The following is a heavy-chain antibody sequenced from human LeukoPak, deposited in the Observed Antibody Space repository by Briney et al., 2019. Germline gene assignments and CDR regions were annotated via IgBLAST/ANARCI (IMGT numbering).Heavy chain of an antibody. Sequence: SVKVSCKASGGTFSSYAISWVRQAPGQGLEWMGIINPSGGSTSYAQKFQGRVTITADKSTSTAYMELSSLRSEDTAVYYCARDLGSYDSSGYPYSTFDYWGQGTLVTVSS. CDR1: GGTFSSYA. D-gene: IGHD3-22*01. CDR3: ARDLGSYDSSGYPYSTFDY. V-gene: IGHV1-69*04. CDR2: INPSGGST. J-gene: IGHJ4*02.